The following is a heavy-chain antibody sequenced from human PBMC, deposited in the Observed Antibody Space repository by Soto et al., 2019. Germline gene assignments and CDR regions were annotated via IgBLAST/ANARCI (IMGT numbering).Heavy chain of an antibody. CDR1: GFTFRSYA. Sequence: GGSLRLSCADSGFTFRSYAMSWVRQAPGKGLEWVSAISGSGGSTYYADSVKGRFTISRDNSKNTLYLQMNSLRAEDTAVYYCAKGASYYDFWSGYSPQINYYYMDVWGKGPTVTVS. CDR3: AKGASYYDFWSGYSPQINYYYMDV. CDR2: ISGSGGST. J-gene: IGHJ6*03. V-gene: IGHV3-23*01. D-gene: IGHD3-3*01.